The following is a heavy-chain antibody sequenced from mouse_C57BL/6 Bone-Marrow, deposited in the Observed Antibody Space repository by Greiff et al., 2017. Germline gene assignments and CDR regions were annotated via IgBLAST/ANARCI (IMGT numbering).Heavy chain of an antibody. J-gene: IGHJ2*01. CDR1: GYTFTDYN. CDR2: INPNNGGT. V-gene: IGHV1-22*01. Sequence: VQLQQSGPELVKPGASVKMSCKASGYTFTDYNMHWVKQTHGKSLEWIGYINPNNGGTSYNQKFKGKATLTVNKSASTAYMELRSLTSEDSAVYYCAGYVYYFDYWGQGTTLTVAS. D-gene: IGHD2-10*02. CDR3: AGYVYYFDY.